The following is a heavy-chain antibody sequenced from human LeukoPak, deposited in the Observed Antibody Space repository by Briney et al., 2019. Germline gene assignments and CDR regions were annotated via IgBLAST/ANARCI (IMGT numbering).Heavy chain of an antibody. J-gene: IGHJ4*02. CDR2: IYSGGST. CDR1: GFTVSSNY. V-gene: IGHV3-53*01. CDR3: AKLVVVTAIGVDY. D-gene: IGHD2-21*02. Sequence: PGGSLRLSCAASGFTVSSNYMSWVRQAPGKGLEWVSVIYSGGSTYYSDSVKGRFTISRDNSKNTLYLQMNSLRAEDTAVYYCAKLVVVTAIGVDYWGQGTLVTVSS.